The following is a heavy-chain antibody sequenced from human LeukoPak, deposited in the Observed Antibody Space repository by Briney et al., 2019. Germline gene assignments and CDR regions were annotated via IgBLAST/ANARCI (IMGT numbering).Heavy chain of an antibody. J-gene: IGHJ6*02. D-gene: IGHD2-2*01. CDR1: GFTFSSYG. Sequence: GGSLRLSCAASGFTFSSYGMHWVRQAPGKGLEWVALIWYDGTNKYYGDSVKGRFTISRDNSKNTVYLQMNSMGAEDTAVYYCARVLGYCGSTTCGRSQDPYYYYYGMDVWGQGTTVTVSS. V-gene: IGHV3-33*01. CDR3: ARVLGYCGSTTCGRSQDPYYYYYGMDV. CDR2: IWYDGTNK.